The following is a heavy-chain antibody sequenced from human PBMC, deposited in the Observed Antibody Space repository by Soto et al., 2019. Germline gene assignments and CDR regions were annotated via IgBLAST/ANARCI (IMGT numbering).Heavy chain of an antibody. Sequence: EVQLVESGGGLVKPGGSLRLSCAASGFIFSNAWMTWVRQAPGKGLEWVGRIKNKADGGTTDFAAPVKGRFFIPRDDSKNTLYLQMNSLKAEDTAVYFCTTGWSSKDYWGQGTLVTVSS. CDR3: TTGWSSKDY. D-gene: IGHD2-2*01. V-gene: IGHV3-15*01. J-gene: IGHJ4*02. CDR2: IKNKADGGTT. CDR1: GFIFSNAW.